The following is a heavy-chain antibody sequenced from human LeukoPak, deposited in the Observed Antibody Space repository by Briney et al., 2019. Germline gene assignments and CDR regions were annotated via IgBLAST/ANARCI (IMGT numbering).Heavy chain of an antibody. V-gene: IGHV4-39*01. CDR1: GGSISSSSYG. Sequence: SETLSLACTLSGGSISSSSYGWGWIRQLPGKGLDWIGSIYYSGSTYYNPSLKSRVTISVDTSKNQFSLKLSSVTAADTAVYYCARAGQEWFGELGFDQWGQGTLVIVSS. D-gene: IGHD3-10*01. CDR3: ARAGQEWFGELGFDQ. J-gene: IGHJ4*02. CDR2: IYYSGST.